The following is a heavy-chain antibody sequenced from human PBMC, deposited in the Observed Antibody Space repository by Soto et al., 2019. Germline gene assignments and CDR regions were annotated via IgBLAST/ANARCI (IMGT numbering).Heavy chain of an antibody. V-gene: IGHV3-23*01. CDR1: GFTFSSYA. Sequence: RRHSCAASGFTFSSYAMSWVRQAPGKGLEWVSAISGSGGSTYYADSVKGRFTISRDNSKNTLYLQMNSLRAEDAAVYYCAKDPPIYYDSSGYLASWGQGTLVTVSS. CDR3: AKDPPIYYDSSGYLAS. D-gene: IGHD3-22*01. CDR2: ISGSGGST. J-gene: IGHJ5*02.